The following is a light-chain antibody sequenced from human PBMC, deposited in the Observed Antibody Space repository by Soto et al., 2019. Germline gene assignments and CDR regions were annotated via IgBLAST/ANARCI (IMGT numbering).Light chain of an antibody. CDR2: RDS. CDR3: QVWDSSTAGVV. CDR1: NIGSKN. V-gene: IGLV3-9*01. J-gene: IGLJ2*01. Sequence: SYELTQPLSVSVALGQTARITCGGNNIGSKNVHWYQQQPGQAPVLVIYRDSNRPSGIPGRFSGSNSGNTATLTISRAQAGDAADYYCQVWDSSTAGVVFGGGTQLTVL.